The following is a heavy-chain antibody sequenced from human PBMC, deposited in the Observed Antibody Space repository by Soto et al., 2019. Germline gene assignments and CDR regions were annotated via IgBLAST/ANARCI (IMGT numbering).Heavy chain of an antibody. CDR2: ISGSGGST. CDR1: GFTFSSYA. V-gene: IGHV3-23*01. CDR3: AKRGGSYPGPYYYYGMDV. D-gene: IGHD1-26*01. J-gene: IGHJ6*02. Sequence: HPGGSLRLSCAASGFTFSSYAMSWVRQAPGKGLEWVSAISGSGGSTYYADSVKGRFTISRDNSKNTLYLQMNSLRAEDTAAYYCAKRGGSYPGPYYYYGMDVWGQGTTVTVSS.